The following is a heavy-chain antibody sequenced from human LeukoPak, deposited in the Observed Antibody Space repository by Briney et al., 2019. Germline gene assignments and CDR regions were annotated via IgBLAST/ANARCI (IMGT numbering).Heavy chain of an antibody. D-gene: IGHD2-8*01. CDR1: GFTFSSYA. CDR3: AKDGIGYCTNGVCRYNWFDP. V-gene: IGHV3-23*01. CDR2: ISGSGGST. Sequence: PGGSLRLSCAASGFTFSSYAMSWVRQAPGKGLEWVSAISGSGGSTYYADSVKGRFTISGDNSKNTLYLQMNSLRAEDTAVYYCAKDGIGYCTNGVCRYNWFDPWGQGTLVTVSS. J-gene: IGHJ5*02.